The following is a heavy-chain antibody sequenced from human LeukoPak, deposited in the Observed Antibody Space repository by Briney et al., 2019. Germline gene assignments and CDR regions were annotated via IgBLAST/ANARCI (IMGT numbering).Heavy chain of an antibody. CDR1: GGSISSYY. Sequence: SETLSLTCTVSGGSISSYYWSWIRQPPGKGLEWIGCIYYSGTTNYNPSLKSRVTISVDTSKNQSSLKLSSVTAADTAVYYCARGVYIAAAQYGYWGQGTLVTVSS. CDR2: IYYSGTT. V-gene: IGHV4-59*01. D-gene: IGHD6-13*01. J-gene: IGHJ4*02. CDR3: ARGVYIAAAQYGY.